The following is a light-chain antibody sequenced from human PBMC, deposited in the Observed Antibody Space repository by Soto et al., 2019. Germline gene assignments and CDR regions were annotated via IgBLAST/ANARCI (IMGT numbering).Light chain of an antibody. CDR3: TSYSVTGTHYL. J-gene: IGLJ1*01. V-gene: IGLV2-14*01. Sequence: QSALTQPASMCRSPGPSLTISSNGSSSDIGGYEFVSWFQQHPGKVPKLIIYEVSNRPSGVSDRFSGAKSGKTASLTISGLQPDDEAEYYCTSYSVTGTHYLFGSGTKVTVL. CDR2: EVS. CDR1: SSDIGGYEF.